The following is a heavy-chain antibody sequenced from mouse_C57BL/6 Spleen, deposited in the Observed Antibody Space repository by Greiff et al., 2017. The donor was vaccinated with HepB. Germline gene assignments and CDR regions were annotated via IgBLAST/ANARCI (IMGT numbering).Heavy chain of an antibody. Sequence: EVQLQESGGGLVKPGGSLKLSCAASGFTFSDYGMHWVRQAPEKGLEWVAYISSGSSTIYYADTVKGRFTISRDNAKNTLFLQMTSLRSEDTAMYYCARLYAAENYWGQGTTLTVSS. V-gene: IGHV5-17*01. J-gene: IGHJ2*01. CDR3: ARLYAAENY. CDR2: ISSGSSTI. CDR1: GFTFSDYG. D-gene: IGHD2-14*01.